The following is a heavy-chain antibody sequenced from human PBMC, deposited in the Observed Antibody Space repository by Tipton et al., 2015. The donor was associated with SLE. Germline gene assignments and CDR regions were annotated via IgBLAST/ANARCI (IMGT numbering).Heavy chain of an antibody. Sequence: TLSLTCTVSGGSISSYYWSWIRQPPGKGLEWIGYIDYGGSTNYNPSLKSRVTISVDTSKNQFSLKLSSVTAADTAVYYCARDDTILRGWFDPWGQGTLVTVSS. CDR1: GGSISSYY. V-gene: IGHV4-59*01. D-gene: IGHD3-9*01. CDR2: IDYGGST. J-gene: IGHJ5*02. CDR3: ARDDTILRGWFDP.